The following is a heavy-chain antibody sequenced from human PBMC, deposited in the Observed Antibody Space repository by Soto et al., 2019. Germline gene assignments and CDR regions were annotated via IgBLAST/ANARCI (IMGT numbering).Heavy chain of an antibody. CDR3: ARDKEGGYSYGSFDY. Sequence: QVQLVESGGGVVQPGRSLRLSCAASGFTFSSYGMHWVRQAPGKGLEWVAVIWNDGSNKYYADSVKGRFTISRDNSQNTLYLQTNSLRAEDTAVDYGARDKEGGYSYGSFDYRGQGTLVTVSS. J-gene: IGHJ4*02. D-gene: IGHD5-18*01. CDR1: GFTFSSYG. V-gene: IGHV3-33*01. CDR2: IWNDGSNK.